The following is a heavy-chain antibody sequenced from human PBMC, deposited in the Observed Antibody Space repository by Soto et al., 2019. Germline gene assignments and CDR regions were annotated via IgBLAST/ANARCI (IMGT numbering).Heavy chain of an antibody. V-gene: IGHV4-30-4*01. CDR3: ASLRSRWNIDY. Sequence: QVQLQESGPGLVKPSQTLSLTCTVSGGSISTDDHYWSWIRQPPGKGLEWIGYIYYTGSTHYNPSLKXPXSXSXXTSKNQFSLQLTSVTAADTAVYYCASLRSRWNIDYWGQGTLVTVSS. D-gene: IGHD6-13*01. CDR2: IYYTGST. CDR1: GGSISTDDHY. J-gene: IGHJ4*02.